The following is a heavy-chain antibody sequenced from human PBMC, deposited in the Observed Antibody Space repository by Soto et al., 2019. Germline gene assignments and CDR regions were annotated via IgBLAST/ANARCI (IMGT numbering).Heavy chain of an antibody. J-gene: IGHJ4*02. CDR3: VRQAYFNH. Sequence: GESLKISCRGSGYSFGHFWIGWVRQMPGKGLEWMGIIYPGDSDTRYSPSFQGQVTISADKSIRTAYLQWSSLNSSDTAMYYCVRQAYFNHWGQGALVTVSS. CDR1: GYSFGHFW. CDR2: IYPGDSDT. V-gene: IGHV5-51*01.